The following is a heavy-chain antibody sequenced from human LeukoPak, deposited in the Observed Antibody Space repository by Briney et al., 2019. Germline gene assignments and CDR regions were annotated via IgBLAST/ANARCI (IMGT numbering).Heavy chain of an antibody. CDR2: IYPGESDI. CDR3: ARRSSDTAFDI. D-gene: IGHD6-19*01. CDR1: GYSFPNYW. J-gene: IGHJ3*02. Sequence: GESLKISCKGSGYSFPNYWIGWVRQMPGKGLEWMGLIYPGESDIRYSPSFQGQVTISADKSISTAYLQWSSLKASDTAMYYCARRSSDTAFDIWGQGTMVTVSS. V-gene: IGHV5-51*01.